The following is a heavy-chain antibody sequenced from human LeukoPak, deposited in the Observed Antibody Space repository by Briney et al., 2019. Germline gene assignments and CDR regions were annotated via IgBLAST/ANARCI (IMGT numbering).Heavy chain of an antibody. CDR1: GYTFTSYG. V-gene: IGHV1-3*01. D-gene: IGHD3-22*01. Sequence: GASVKVSCKPSGYTFTSYGMHWVRQAPGQSLEWMGWINGGNGNTKYSEKFQGRVTIIRDTSASTAYMGLSSLRSEDTAVYYCARVPLHDDSGHYYPHWGQGTLVTVSS. CDR3: ARVPLHDDSGHYYPH. CDR2: INGGNGNT. J-gene: IGHJ1*01.